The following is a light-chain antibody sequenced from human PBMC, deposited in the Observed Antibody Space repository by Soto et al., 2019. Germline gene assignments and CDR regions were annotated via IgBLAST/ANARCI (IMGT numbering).Light chain of an antibody. J-gene: IGLJ2*01. Sequence: QSVLTQPPSASGSPGQSVTIPCTGTSSDVGGYNFVSWYQQHPGKAPKVIIYEVSERPSGVPARFSGSKSGNTASLTVSGLQAEDEADYYCSSNAGRNTVTFGGGTKLTVL. CDR1: SSDVGGYNF. V-gene: IGLV2-8*01. CDR2: EVS. CDR3: SSNAGRNTVT.